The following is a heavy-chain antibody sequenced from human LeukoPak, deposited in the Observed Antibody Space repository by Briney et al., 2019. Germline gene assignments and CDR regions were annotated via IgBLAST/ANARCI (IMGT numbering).Heavy chain of an antibody. V-gene: IGHV3-30-3*01. CDR3: ARDLLRRQWLDPIAY. J-gene: IGHJ4*02. CDR2: ISYDGSNK. D-gene: IGHD6-19*01. Sequence: GRSLRLSSAASGFTFSSYAMHWVRQAPGKGLEWVAVISYDGSNKYYADSVKGRFTISRDNSKNTLYLQMNSLRAEDTAVYYCARDLLRRQWLDPIAYWGQGTLVTVSS. CDR1: GFTFSSYA.